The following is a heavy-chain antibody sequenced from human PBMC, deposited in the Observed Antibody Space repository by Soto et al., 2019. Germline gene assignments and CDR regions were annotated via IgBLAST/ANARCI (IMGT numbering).Heavy chain of an antibody. V-gene: IGHV4-31*03. CDR1: GGSISSGGYY. D-gene: IGHD1-7*01. CDR2: IYYSGST. Sequence: QVQLQESGPGLVKPSQTLSLTCTVSGGSISSGGYYWSWIRQHPGKGLEWIGYIYYSGSTYYNPSLKSRVTLSVDTSKNQFSLKLSSVTAADTAVYYCARAPWELELRWFDPWGQGTLVTVSS. J-gene: IGHJ5*02. CDR3: ARAPWELELRWFDP.